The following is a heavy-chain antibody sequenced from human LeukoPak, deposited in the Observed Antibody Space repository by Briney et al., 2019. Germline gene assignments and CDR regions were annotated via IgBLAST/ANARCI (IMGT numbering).Heavy chain of an antibody. CDR1: GYTFTSYD. Sequence: ASVKVSCKASGYTFTSYDVNWVRQATGQGLEWMGWVNPNSGNTGYAQKFQGRVTMTRNTSISTAYMELSSLRSEDTAVYYCLYSSGRYSLGAFDIWGQGTMVTVSS. D-gene: IGHD6-19*01. V-gene: IGHV1-8*01. CDR3: LYSSGRYSLGAFDI. CDR2: VNPNSGNT. J-gene: IGHJ3*02.